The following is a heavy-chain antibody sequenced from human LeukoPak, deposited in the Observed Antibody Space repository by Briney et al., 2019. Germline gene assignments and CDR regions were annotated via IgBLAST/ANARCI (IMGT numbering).Heavy chain of an antibody. Sequence: GGSLRLSCAAFGFTFSSYGMHWVRQAPGKGLEWVAVISYDGSNKYYADSVKGRFTISRDNSKNSLFVQMNSLRAEDTAVYFCAKSRSGSANWALQIFDNWGQGTLVTVSS. CDR2: ISYDGSNK. D-gene: IGHD1-1*01. V-gene: IGHV3-30*18. CDR1: GFTFSSYG. CDR3: AKSRSGSANWALQIFDN. J-gene: IGHJ4*02.